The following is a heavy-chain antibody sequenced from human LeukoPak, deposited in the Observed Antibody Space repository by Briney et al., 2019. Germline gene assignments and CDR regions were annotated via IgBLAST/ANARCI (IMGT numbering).Heavy chain of an antibody. D-gene: IGHD3-22*01. CDR1: GGSISSGSYY. CDR3: AREGRYYYDSSGYTSVGAFDI. Sequence: SETLSLTCTVSGGSISSGSYYWSWIRQPAGLGLEWNGRIYTSGSTNYNPSLKSLVTISVDTSKNQFSLKLSSVTAADTAVHYCAREGRYYYDSSGYTSVGAFDIWGQGTMVTVSS. V-gene: IGHV4-61*02. CDR2: IYTSGST. J-gene: IGHJ3*02.